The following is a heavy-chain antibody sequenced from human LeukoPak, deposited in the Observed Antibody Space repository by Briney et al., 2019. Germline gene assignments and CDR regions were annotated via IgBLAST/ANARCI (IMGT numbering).Heavy chain of an antibody. D-gene: IGHD3-10*01. CDR1: GGPISSYY. CDR2: IYYSGST. V-gene: IGHV4-59*08. J-gene: IGHJ4*02. CDR3: ARGYYGSGSRFDY. Sequence: SETLSLTCTVSGGPISSYYWSWIRPPPGKGLDWIGYIYYSGSTNYNPSLKSRDTISVDTSKNQFSLKLSSVPAADTAVYYCARGYYGSGSRFDYWGQGTLVTVSS.